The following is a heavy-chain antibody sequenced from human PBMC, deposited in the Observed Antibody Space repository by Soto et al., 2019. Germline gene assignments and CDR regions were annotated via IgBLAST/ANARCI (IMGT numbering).Heavy chain of an antibody. CDR2: INHSGST. CDR1: GGSFSGYY. Sequence: SETLSLTCAVYGGSFSGYYWSWIRQPPGKGLEWIGEINHSGSTNYKPSLKSRVTISVDTSKNQFSLKLSSVTAADTAVYYCARAYLGDYDYIWGSYRSYYFDYWGQGTLVTVSS. CDR3: ARAYLGDYDYIWGSYRSYYFDY. J-gene: IGHJ4*02. V-gene: IGHV4-34*01. D-gene: IGHD3-16*02.